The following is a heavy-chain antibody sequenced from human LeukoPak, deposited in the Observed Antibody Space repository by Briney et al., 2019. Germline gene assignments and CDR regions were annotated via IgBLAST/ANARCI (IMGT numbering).Heavy chain of an antibody. D-gene: IGHD1-26*01. V-gene: IGHV3-13*01. CDR2: VGADGET. CDR1: GFTFSTYD. J-gene: IGHJ6*02. CDR3: AREKWERHHCGVDV. Sequence: GGSLRLSCAASGFTFSTYDMHWVRQPAGKGLEWVSTVGADGETYYPGSVEGRFTITRDNAKNTFHLQMNSLRAEDTAVYYCAREKWERHHCGVDVWGQGTTVTVSS.